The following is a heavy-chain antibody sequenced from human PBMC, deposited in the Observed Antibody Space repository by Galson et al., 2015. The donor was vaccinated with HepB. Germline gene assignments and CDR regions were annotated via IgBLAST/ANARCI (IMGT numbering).Heavy chain of an antibody. CDR3: VRDRFDFWSAYPRHPIDY. J-gene: IGHJ4*02. Sequence: SLRLSCAASGFTFSNYWMNWVRQVTGKGLVWVSRINNDGSSTSYADSVEGRFTISRDNAKNTLYLQMNSLRAEDTAVYYCVRDRFDFWSAYPRHPIDYWGQGTLVTVSS. V-gene: IGHV3-74*01. D-gene: IGHD3-3*01. CDR1: GFTFSNYW. CDR2: INNDGSST.